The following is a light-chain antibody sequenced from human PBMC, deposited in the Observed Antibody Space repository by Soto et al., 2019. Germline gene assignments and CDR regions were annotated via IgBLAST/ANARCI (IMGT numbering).Light chain of an antibody. CDR1: QSISSW. V-gene: IGKV1-5*01. Sequence: IQMTQSPSSLSASVGDRVTXXCRASQSISSWLAWYQQKPGKAPKIXIYDASSLESGVPSRFSGSGAGTEFTLTISSLQPDDFATYYCQQYNSYPWTFGQGTKVDIK. J-gene: IGKJ1*01. CDR2: DAS. CDR3: QQYNSYPWT.